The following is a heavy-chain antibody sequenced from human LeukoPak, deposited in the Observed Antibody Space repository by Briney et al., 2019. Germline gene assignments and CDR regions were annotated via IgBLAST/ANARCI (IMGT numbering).Heavy chain of an antibody. J-gene: IGHJ4*02. V-gene: IGHV3-30*02. Sequence: PGGFLRLSCAASGFTFSSYGMHWVRQAPGKGLEWVAFIRYDGSNKYYADSVKGRFTISRDNSKNTLYLQMNSLRAEDTAVYYCAKESYDFWSGYYFFDYWGQGTLVTVSS. D-gene: IGHD3-3*01. CDR3: AKESYDFWSGYYFFDY. CDR1: GFTFSSYG. CDR2: IRYDGSNK.